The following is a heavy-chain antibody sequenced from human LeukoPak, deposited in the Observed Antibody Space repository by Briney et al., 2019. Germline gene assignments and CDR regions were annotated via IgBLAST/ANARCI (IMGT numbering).Heavy chain of an antibody. J-gene: IGHJ4*02. D-gene: IGHD5-18*01. V-gene: IGHV3-43*01. CDR2: ISWDGGIT. Sequence: GGSLRLSCAASEFTFHHYSMHWVRQPPGKGLEWVSLISWDGGITYYADSVKGRFTISRDNAKNSLYLQMNSLRAEDTAVYYCARDSSYGPGFDYWGQGTLVTVSS. CDR3: ARDSSYGPGFDY. CDR1: EFTFHHYS.